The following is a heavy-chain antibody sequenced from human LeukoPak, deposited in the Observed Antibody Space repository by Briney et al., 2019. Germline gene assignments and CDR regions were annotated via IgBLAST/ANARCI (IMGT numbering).Heavy chain of an antibody. Sequence: GGSLRLSCTASGFTFGDYAMSWFRQAPGKGMEWVGFIRSKAYGGTTEYAASVKGRFTISRDDSKSIAYLQMNSLKTEDTAVYYCTRDRVDIVATTIYYYYYMDVWGKGTTVTVSS. CDR1: GFTFGDYA. CDR3: TRDRVDIVATTIYYYYYMDV. CDR2: IRSKAYGGTT. V-gene: IGHV3-49*03. D-gene: IGHD5-12*01. J-gene: IGHJ6*03.